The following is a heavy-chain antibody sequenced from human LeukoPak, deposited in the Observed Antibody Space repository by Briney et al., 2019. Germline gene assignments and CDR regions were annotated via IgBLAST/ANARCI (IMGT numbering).Heavy chain of an antibody. D-gene: IGHD3-9*01. J-gene: IGHJ4*02. V-gene: IGHV3-21*01. CDR1: GFTFSSYS. Sequence: GGSLRLSCAASGFTFSSYSMNWVRQAPGKGLEWVSSISSSSSYIYYADSVKGRFTISRDNAKNSLYLQMNSLRAEDTAVYYCARDDYDIVAGYIERGVDYWGQGTLVTVSS. CDR3: ARDDYDIVAGYIERGVDY. CDR2: ISSSSSYI.